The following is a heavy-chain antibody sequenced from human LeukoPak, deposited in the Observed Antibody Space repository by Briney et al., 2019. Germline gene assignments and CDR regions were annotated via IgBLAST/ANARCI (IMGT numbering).Heavy chain of an antibody. V-gene: IGHV3-23*01. CDR1: GFTFSSYA. Sequence: GGSLRLSCAASGFTFSSYAMSWVRQAPGKGLEWVSAISGSGGSTYYADSVKGRFTISRDNSKNTLYLQMNSLRAEDTAVYYCAKPPPPEGYSGYDYFDYWGQGTLVTVSS. D-gene: IGHD5-12*01. CDR2: ISGSGGST. J-gene: IGHJ4*02. CDR3: AKPPPPEGYSGYDYFDY.